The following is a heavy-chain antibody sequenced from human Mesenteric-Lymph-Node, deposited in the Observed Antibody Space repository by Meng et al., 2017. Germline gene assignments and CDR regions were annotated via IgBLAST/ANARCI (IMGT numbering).Heavy chain of an antibody. CDR2: INPNSGGT. J-gene: IGHJ5*02. CDR1: GYTFTGYY. Sequence: ASVKVSCKASGYTFTGYYMHWVRQAPGQGLEWMGWINPNSGGTKYAQKFQGRVTMTRDTSISTAYMELSRLRSDDTAVYYCARDLWFGELSEGWFDPWGQGTLVTVSS. CDR3: ARDLWFGELSEGWFDP. V-gene: IGHV1-2*02. D-gene: IGHD3-10*01.